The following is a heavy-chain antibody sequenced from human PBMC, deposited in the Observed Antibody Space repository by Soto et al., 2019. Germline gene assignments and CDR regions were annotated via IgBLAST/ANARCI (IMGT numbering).Heavy chain of an antibody. CDR2: IIPIPGTA. CDR1: GGTFGSYA. D-gene: IGHD2-2*01. Sequence: QVQLVQSGAEVKKPGSSVKVSCKASGGTFGSYAISWVRQAPGQGLEWMGVIIPIPGTANYAQKFQGRVTIASDESTSTAYMELSSLRSEDTAVYYCARSQGSSTSLEIYYYYYYGMDVWRQGTTVTVSS. CDR3: ARSQGSSTSLEIYYYYYYGMDV. V-gene: IGHV1-69*01. J-gene: IGHJ6*02.